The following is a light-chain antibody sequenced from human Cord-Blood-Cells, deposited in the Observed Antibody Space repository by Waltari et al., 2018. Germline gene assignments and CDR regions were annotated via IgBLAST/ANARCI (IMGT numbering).Light chain of an antibody. CDR1: SSDVGCYYY. V-gene: IGLV2-11*01. CDR3: CSYAGSYTWV. J-gene: IGLJ3*02. CDR2: DVS. Sequence: QSALTQPRSVSGSPGQSVTISCTGTSSDVGCYYYVSWYQQHQSKAPKLMIYDVSKRPSGVPDRFSGSKSGNTASLTISGLQAEDEADYYCCSYAGSYTWVFGGGTKLTVL.